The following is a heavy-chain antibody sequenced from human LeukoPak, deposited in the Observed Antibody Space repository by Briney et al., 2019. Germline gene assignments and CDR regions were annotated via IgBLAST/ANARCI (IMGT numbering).Heavy chain of an antibody. J-gene: IGHJ4*02. CDR3: ARAPANYDYVWGSYREYYFDY. CDR2: INPNSGGT. D-gene: IGHD3-16*02. Sequence: VASVKVSCKASGYTFTGHYMHWVRQAPGQGLEWMGWINPNSGGTNYAQKFQGRVTMTRDTSISTAYMELSRLRSDDTAVYYCARAPANYDYVWGSYREYYFDYWGQGTLVTVSS. CDR1: GYTFTGHY. V-gene: IGHV1-2*02.